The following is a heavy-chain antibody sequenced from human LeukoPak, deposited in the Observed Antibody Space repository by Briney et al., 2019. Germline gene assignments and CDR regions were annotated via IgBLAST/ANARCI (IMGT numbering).Heavy chain of an antibody. CDR1: GFTFSSYA. V-gene: IGHV3-30*04. CDR2: ISYDGSNK. D-gene: IGHD3-9*01. J-gene: IGHJ5*02. Sequence: PGGSLRLSCAASGFTFSSYAMHWVRQAPGKGLEWVAVISYDGSNKYYADSVKGRFTISRDNAKNSLYLQMNSLRTEDTAVYYCARWRPILTGYYPWGQGTLVTVSS. CDR3: ARWRPILTGYYP.